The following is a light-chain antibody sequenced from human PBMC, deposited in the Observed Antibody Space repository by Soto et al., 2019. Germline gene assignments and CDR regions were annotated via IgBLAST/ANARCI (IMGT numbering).Light chain of an antibody. CDR2: GAS. V-gene: IGKV3-20*01. Sequence: DIVLTQSPGTLSLSPGERATLSCRASQSVSNNYLAWYQQKPGQAPRLLIYGASTRATGIPDRFSGSGSGTDFPLTISRVEPEDFAVYYCQQHVGVPRTFGQGTKVEIK. CDR3: QQHVGVPRT. J-gene: IGKJ1*01. CDR1: QSVSNNY.